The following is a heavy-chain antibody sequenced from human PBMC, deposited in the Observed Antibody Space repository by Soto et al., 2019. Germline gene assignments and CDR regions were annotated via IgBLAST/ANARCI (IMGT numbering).Heavy chain of an antibody. Sequence: ASVKVSCKASGDTFTGHYMHWVRQVAGKGLEYLGWLKSDNGGAYSAPKFQGRVTFTRDTSTTTAYMELSGLRSDDTAVYFCARDLCPLGSGSACTTVGLECWCQATTISVSS. CDR3: ARDLCPLGSGSACTTVGLEC. CDR1: GDTFTGHY. D-gene: IGHD3-10*01. CDR2: LKSDNGGA. J-gene: IGHJ6*02. V-gene: IGHV1-2*02.